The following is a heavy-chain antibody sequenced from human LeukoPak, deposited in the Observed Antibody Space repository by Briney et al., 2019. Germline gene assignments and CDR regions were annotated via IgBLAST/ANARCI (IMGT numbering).Heavy chain of an antibody. D-gene: IGHD6-13*01. CDR1: GGSISSYY. CDR2: IYYSGST. J-gene: IGHJ3*02. V-gene: IGHV4-59*01. CDR3: ARRIAAAGTGAFDI. Sequence: SVTLSLTCTVSGGSISSYYWSWIRQPPGKGLEWIGYIYYSGSTNYNPSLKSRVTISVDTSKNQFSLKLSSVTAADTAVYYCARRIAAAGTGAFDIWGQGTMVTVSS.